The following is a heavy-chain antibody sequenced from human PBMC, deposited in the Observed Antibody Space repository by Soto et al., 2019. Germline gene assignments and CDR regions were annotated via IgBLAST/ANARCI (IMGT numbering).Heavy chain of an antibody. CDR3: ARRMEPQALRFGYFDY. CDR2: IIPIFGTA. D-gene: IGHD3-16*01. CDR1: GGTFSSYA. V-gene: IGHV1-69*13. Sequence: VASVKVSCKASGGTFSSYAISWVRQAPGQGLEWMGGIIPIFGTANYAQKFQGRVTITADESTSTAYMELSSLRSEDTAVYYCARRMEPQALRFGYFDYWGQGTLVTVSS. J-gene: IGHJ4*02.